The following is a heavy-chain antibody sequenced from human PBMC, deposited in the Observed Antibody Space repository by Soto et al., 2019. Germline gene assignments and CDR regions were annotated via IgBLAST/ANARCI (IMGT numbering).Heavy chain of an antibody. D-gene: IGHD3-3*01. J-gene: IGHJ5*02. CDR1: GYTFTSYA. CDR3: ARDGGSVLRDFWSGYLNWFDP. V-gene: IGHV1-3*01. CDR2: INAGNGNT. Sequence: GASVKVSCKASGYTFTSYAMHWVRQAPGQRLEWMGWINAGNGNTKYSQKFQGRVTITRDTSASTAYMELSSLRSEDTAVYYCARDGGSVLRDFWSGYLNWFDPWGQGTLVTVSS.